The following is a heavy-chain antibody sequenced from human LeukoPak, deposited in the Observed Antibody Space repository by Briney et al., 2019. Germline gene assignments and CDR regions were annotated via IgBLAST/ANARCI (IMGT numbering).Heavy chain of an antibody. D-gene: IGHD1-14*01. CDR2: IYSGGNT. CDR1: GFYVSNNY. Sequence: GGSLRLSCAASGFYVSNNYMSWVRQAPGKGLEWVSVIYSGGNTYYADSVKGRFTISRDNSKNTLYLQMNSLRAEDTAVYYCARVTGDYWGQGTPVTVSS. J-gene: IGHJ4*02. V-gene: IGHV3-53*01. CDR3: ARVTGDY.